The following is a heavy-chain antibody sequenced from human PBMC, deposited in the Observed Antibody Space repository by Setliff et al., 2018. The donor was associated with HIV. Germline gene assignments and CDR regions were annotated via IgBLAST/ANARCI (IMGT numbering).Heavy chain of an antibody. J-gene: IGHJ4*02. Sequence: SETLSLTCSVSDASVNSNNYYWVWIRQTPGKGLEWIGSIYYSGSTNYNPSLKSRVTISVDTSKNQSSLKLSSVTAADTAVYYCAIRGSSGWYVGGYFDYWGQGTLVTVSS. CDR3: AIRGSSGWYVGGYFDY. CDR1: DASVNSNNYY. V-gene: IGHV4-39*07. D-gene: IGHD6-19*01. CDR2: IYYSGST.